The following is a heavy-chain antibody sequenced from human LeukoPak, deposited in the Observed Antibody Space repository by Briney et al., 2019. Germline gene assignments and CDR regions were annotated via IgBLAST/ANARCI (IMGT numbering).Heavy chain of an antibody. D-gene: IGHD3-3*01. J-gene: IGHJ6*03. CDR3: ARDLEGYDFWSGYLSYYYMDV. CDR2: ISHSGDTS. V-gene: IGHV3-23*01. CDR1: GFTLSTYA. Sequence: PGGSLRLSCTASGFTLSTYAMNWVRQAPGKGLEWVSSISHSGDTSDYADSVKGRFTISRDNAKNTLYLQMNSLRAEDTAVYYCARDLEGYDFWSGYLSYYYMDVWGKGTTVTVSS.